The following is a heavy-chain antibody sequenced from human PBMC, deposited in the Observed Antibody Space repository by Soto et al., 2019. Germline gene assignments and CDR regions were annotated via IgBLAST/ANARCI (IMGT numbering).Heavy chain of an antibody. V-gene: IGHV1-69*13. CDR1: GDTFTSYY. CDR2: IIPIFGTA. Sequence: ASVKVSCKASGDTFTSYYVHWVRQAPGQGLEWMGGIIPIFGTANYAQRFQGRVTITADESTSTAYMELSSLRSEDTAVYYCASSALRYFDWLFLGFDYWGQGTLVTVSS. CDR3: ASSALRYFDWLFLGFDY. D-gene: IGHD3-9*01. J-gene: IGHJ4*02.